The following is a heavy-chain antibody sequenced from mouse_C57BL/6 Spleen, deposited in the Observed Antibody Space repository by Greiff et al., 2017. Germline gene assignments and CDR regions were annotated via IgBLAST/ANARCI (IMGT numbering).Heavy chain of an antibody. CDR3: ARDEYYGSRSPYYYAMDY. D-gene: IGHD1-1*01. CDR2: ISYDGSN. CDR1: GYSITSGYY. Sequence: EVKLLESGPGLVKPSQSLSLTCSVTGYSITSGYYWNWIRQFPGNKLEWMGYISYDGSNNYNPSLKNRISITRDTSKNQFFLKLNSVTTEDTATYYCARDEYYGSRSPYYYAMDYWGQGTSVTVSS. V-gene: IGHV3-6*01. J-gene: IGHJ4*01.